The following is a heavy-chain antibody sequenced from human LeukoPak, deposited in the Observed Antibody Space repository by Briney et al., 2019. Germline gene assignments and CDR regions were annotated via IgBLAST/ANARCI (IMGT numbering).Heavy chain of an antibody. CDR2: ISGSGGST. Sequence: GGSLRLSCAASGFTFSSYAMSWVRQAPGKGLEWVSGISGSGGSTYYADSVKGRFTTSRDNSKNTLYLQMNSLRAEDTAAYYCAKMPSTEIYYYYYMDVWGKGTTVTVSS. J-gene: IGHJ6*03. V-gene: IGHV3-23*01. CDR1: GFTFSSYA. CDR3: AKMPSTEIYYYYYMDV. D-gene: IGHD2-2*01.